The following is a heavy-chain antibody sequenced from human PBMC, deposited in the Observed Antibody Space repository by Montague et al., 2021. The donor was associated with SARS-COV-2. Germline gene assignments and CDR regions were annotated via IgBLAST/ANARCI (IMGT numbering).Heavy chain of an antibody. CDR1: GYSFTSYW. Sequence: QSGAEVKKPGESLRISCKGSGYSFTSYWISWVRQIPGKGLEWMGRIDPSDSYTNYSPSSQGHVTISADKSISTVYLQWSSLKASDTAMYYCARRSYSSSWYDYWGQGTLVTVSS. J-gene: IGHJ4*02. V-gene: IGHV5-10-1*01. CDR3: ARRSYSSSWYDY. CDR2: IDPSDSYT. D-gene: IGHD6-13*01.